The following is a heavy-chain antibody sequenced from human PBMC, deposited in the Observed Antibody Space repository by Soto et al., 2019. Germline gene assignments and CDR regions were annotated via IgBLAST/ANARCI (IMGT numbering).Heavy chain of an antibody. CDR3: TRANYGSGSNYYYGLDV. V-gene: IGHV3-33*01. D-gene: IGHD3-10*01. J-gene: IGHJ6*02. Sequence: QVQLVESGGGVVQPGRSLRLSCAASGFSFSRYGMHWVRQAPGKGLEWVAVIWFDGSNKYYADSVKGRFTISRDNPKNTLYLQMNSLRAEDMAVYYCTRANYGSGSNYYYGLDVWGQGTTVTVTS. CDR2: IWFDGSNK. CDR1: GFSFSRYG.